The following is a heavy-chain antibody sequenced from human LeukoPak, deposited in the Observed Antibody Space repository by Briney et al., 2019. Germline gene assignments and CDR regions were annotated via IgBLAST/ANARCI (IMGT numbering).Heavy chain of an antibody. CDR3: ATGQGHGMDV. CDR1: GFTFSSYW. J-gene: IGHJ6*02. Sequence: GGSLRLSCAASGFTFSSYWMHWVRHAPGKGLVWVSRINSDGSSTSYADSVKGRFTISRDNAKNTLYLQMNGLRAEDTAVYYCATGQGHGMDVWGQGTTVPVSS. V-gene: IGHV3-74*01. CDR2: INSDGSST. D-gene: IGHD1-14*01.